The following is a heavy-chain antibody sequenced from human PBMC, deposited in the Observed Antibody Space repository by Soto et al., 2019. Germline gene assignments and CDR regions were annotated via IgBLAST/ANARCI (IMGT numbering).Heavy chain of an antibody. Sequence: ASVKVSCKASGYTFTSYGISWVRQAPGQGLEWMGWISAYHGNTNYAQKLQGRVPMTTDTSTSTSYMELRTLRSGDTAVYYCARVGAAAACYETDYWVQGTMVTVSS. J-gene: IGHJ4*02. CDR3: ARVGAAAACYETDY. CDR1: GYTFTSYG. V-gene: IGHV1-18*01. CDR2: ISAYHGNT. D-gene: IGHD6-13*01.